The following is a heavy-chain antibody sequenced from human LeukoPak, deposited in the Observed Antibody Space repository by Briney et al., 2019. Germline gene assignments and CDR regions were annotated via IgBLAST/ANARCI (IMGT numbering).Heavy chain of an antibody. Sequence: SETLSLTCTVSGGSISSYYWSWIRQPPGKGLEWIGYIYYSGSTNYNPSLKSRVTISVDTSKNQFSLKLSSVTAADTAVYYCATLRELHNAFDIWGQGTMVTVSS. J-gene: IGHJ3*02. D-gene: IGHD1-26*01. CDR1: GGSISSYY. CDR2: IYYSGST. V-gene: IGHV4-59*08. CDR3: ATLRELHNAFDI.